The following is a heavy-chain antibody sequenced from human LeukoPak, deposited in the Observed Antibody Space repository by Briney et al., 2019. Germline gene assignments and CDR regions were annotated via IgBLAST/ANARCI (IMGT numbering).Heavy chain of an antibody. CDR2: INHSGST. V-gene: IGHV4-34*01. J-gene: IGHJ4*02. CDR1: GGSFSGYY. Sequence: SETLSLTCAVYGGSFSGYYWSRIRQPPGKGLVWIGEINHSGSTNYNPSLKSRVTISVDTSKNQFSLKLSSVTAADTAVYYCARPRLSGSYYRVFDYWGQGTLVTVSS. D-gene: IGHD1-26*01. CDR3: ARPRLSGSYYRVFDY.